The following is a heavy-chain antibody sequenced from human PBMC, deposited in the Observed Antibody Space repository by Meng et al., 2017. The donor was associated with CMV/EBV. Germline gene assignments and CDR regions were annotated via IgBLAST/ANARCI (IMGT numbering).Heavy chain of an antibody. CDR1: GGTFSSYA. D-gene: IGHD2-2*01. CDR3: AFSDCSSTSCWFDY. J-gene: IGHJ4*02. V-gene: IGHV1-69*05. CDR2: IIPIFGTA. Sequence: SVKVSCKASGGTFSSYAISWVRQAPGQGLEWMGGIIPIFGTANYAQKFQGRVTITTDESTSTAYMELSSLRSEDTAAYYCAFSDCSSTSCWFDYWGQGTLVTVSS.